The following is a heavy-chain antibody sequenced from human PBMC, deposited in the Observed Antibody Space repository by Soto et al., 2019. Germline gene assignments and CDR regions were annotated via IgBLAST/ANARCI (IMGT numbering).Heavy chain of an antibody. CDR2: ISPYSGNT. Sequence: QVQLVQSGDEVRKPGSSVKVSCKASGYIFVNYGIAWVRQAPGQGLEWMGWISPYSGNTPYASKVQGRLNMTTNTSTSTAYMDLGSLTSGDTDVYYCEMVDNYVTPTPQDVWGQGTTVTVSS. J-gene: IGHJ6*02. D-gene: IGHD3-16*01. CDR3: EMVDNYVTPTPQDV. V-gene: IGHV1-18*01. CDR1: GYIFVNYG.